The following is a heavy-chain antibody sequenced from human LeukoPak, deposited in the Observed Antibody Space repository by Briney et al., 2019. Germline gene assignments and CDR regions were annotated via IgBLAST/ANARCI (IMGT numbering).Heavy chain of an antibody. J-gene: IGHJ5*02. CDR2: ISGSSYYI. Sequence: PGGSLRLSCAASGFTFRSYAMHWVRQAPGKGLEWVSSISGSSYYIYYAESVRGRFTISRDNAKNSAYVQMNSLRAEDTAVYYCARDRGIVVLTSGGYNWFDRWGQGTLVTVSS. D-gene: IGHD2-2*01. CDR1: GFTFRSYA. V-gene: IGHV3-21*01. CDR3: ARDRGIVVLTSGGYNWFDR.